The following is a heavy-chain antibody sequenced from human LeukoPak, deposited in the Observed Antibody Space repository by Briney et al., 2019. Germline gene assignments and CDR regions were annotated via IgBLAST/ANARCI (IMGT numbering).Heavy chain of an antibody. Sequence: PGGSLRLSCAASGFTFSSYAMHWVRQAPGKGLEWVAVISYDGSNKYYADSVKGRFTISRDNSKNTLYLQMNSLRAEDTAVYYCARGPKYQLLFVDPLYGMDVWGQGTTVTVSS. J-gene: IGHJ6*02. D-gene: IGHD2-2*01. CDR3: ARGPKYQLLFVDPLYGMDV. V-gene: IGHV3-30-3*01. CDR1: GFTFSSYA. CDR2: ISYDGSNK.